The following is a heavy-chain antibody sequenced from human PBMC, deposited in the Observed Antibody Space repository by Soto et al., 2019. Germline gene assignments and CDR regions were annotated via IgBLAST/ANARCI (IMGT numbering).Heavy chain of an antibody. V-gene: IGHV3-21*01. J-gene: IGHJ4*02. CDR1: GFTFSSYS. Sequence: EVQLVESGGGLVKPGGSLRLSCAASGFTFSSYSMNWVRQAPGKGLEWVSSISSSSSYIYYADSVKGRFTISRDNAKNSVYVQMNSLRAEDPAVYYCARGGDDYVWGSYRSSAGVYFDYWGQGTLVTVSS. D-gene: IGHD3-16*02. CDR3: ARGGDDYVWGSYRSSAGVYFDY. CDR2: ISSSSSYI.